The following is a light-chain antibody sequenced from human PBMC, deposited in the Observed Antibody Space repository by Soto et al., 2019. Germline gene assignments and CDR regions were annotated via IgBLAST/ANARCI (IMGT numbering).Light chain of an antibody. CDR3: TSYAGSNNLX. V-gene: IGLV2-8*01. CDR1: SSDIGGYNY. CDR2: EVS. Sequence: QSALTQPPSASGSPGQSVTISCTGTSSDIGGYNYVSWYQQHPGKAPKLIIYEVSKRPSGVPDRFSGSKSGNTASLTVSGLQAEDEADYYCTSYAGSNNLXXAGGTXLTVL. J-gene: IGLJ3*02.